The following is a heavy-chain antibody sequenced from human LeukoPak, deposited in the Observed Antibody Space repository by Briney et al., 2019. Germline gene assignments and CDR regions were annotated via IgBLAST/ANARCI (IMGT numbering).Heavy chain of an antibody. CDR2: IYYSET. D-gene: IGHD4-11*01. J-gene: IGHJ6*02. CDR3: ARTQGWGTVRTGYYYGMDV. V-gene: IGHV4-59*08. Sequence: SETLSLTCTVSGGSISGSYWSWIRQPPGKGLEWIGYIYYSETYYNPSLKSRVTIPLDTSKNQFSLNLRFVTAADTAVYFCARTQGWGTVRTGYYYGMDVWGQGTTVTVSS. CDR1: GGSISGSY.